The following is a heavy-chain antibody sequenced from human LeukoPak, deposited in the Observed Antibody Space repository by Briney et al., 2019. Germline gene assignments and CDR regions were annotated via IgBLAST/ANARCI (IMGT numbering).Heavy chain of an antibody. V-gene: IGHV4-31*03. D-gene: IGHD3-22*01. CDR1: GGSISSGGYY. CDR2: IYYSGST. CDR3: AIIRTRSGYYYEDYGMDV. J-gene: IGHJ6*02. Sequence: SETLSLTCTVSGGSISSGGYYWSWIRQHPGKGLEWIGYIYYSGSTYYNPSLKSRVTISVDTSKNQFSLKLSSVTAADTAVYYCAIIRTRSGYYYEDYGMDVWGQGTTVTVSS.